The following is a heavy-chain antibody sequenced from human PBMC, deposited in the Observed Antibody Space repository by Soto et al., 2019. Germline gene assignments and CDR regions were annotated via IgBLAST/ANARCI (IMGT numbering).Heavy chain of an antibody. CDR3: ARGPALVIAHMDV. V-gene: IGHV3-21*01. CDR2: SSSSSSSSSYV. D-gene: IGHD3-22*01. CDR1: GFTLSTYS. Sequence: GGSLRLSCAASGFTLSTYSMNWVRQAPGKGLEWVSSSSSSSSSSSYVYYADSVKGRFTISRDNAKKSLYLQMNSLRAEDTAVYYCARGPALVIAHMDVWGKGTTVTVSS. J-gene: IGHJ6*03.